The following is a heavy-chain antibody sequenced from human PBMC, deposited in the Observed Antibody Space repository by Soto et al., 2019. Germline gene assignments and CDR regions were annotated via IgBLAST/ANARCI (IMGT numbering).Heavy chain of an antibody. CDR1: GFTFSSYG. V-gene: IGHV3-30*18. D-gene: IGHD3-10*01. CDR2: ISYDGSNK. Sequence: GGSLRLSCAASGFTFSSYGMHWVRQAPGKGLEWVAVISYDGSNKYYADSVKGRFTISRANSKNTLYLQMNSLRAEDTAVYYCAKGDYYYGSGSYNKAPVGLDYWGQGTLVTVSS. J-gene: IGHJ4*02. CDR3: AKGDYYYGSGSYNKAPVGLDY.